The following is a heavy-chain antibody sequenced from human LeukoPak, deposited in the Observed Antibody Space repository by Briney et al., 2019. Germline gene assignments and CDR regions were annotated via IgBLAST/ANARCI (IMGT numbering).Heavy chain of an antibody. CDR2: MNPNSGNT. CDR3: ATVGFCRTTACGYSYNWFDP. CDR1: GYSFTSYD. D-gene: IGHD2-2*03. Sequence: ASVKVSCKASGYSFTSYDINWVRQAPGQGLEWMGWMNPNSGNTDYAQKFQGRVTMTRDTSTTTAYLELSSLRSEDTAVYFCATVGFCRTTACGYSYNWFDPWGQGTLVTVSS. J-gene: IGHJ5*02. V-gene: IGHV1-8*01.